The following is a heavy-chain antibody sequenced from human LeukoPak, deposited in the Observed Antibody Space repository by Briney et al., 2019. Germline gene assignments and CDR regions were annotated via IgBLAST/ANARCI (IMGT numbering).Heavy chain of an antibody. CDR2: ISGSGGST. CDR3: AKDGGSGSYYIQHTFDY. Sequence: GGSLRLSCAASGFTFSSYAMSWVRQAPRRGLEWVSAISGSGGSTYYADSVKGRFTISRDNSKNTLYLQMNSLRAEDTAVYYCAKDGGSGSYYIQHTFDYWGQGTLVTVSS. J-gene: IGHJ4*02. V-gene: IGHV3-23*01. D-gene: IGHD3-10*01. CDR1: GFTFSSYA.